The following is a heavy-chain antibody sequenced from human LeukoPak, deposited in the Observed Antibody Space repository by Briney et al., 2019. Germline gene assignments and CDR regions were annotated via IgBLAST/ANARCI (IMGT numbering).Heavy chain of an antibody. J-gene: IGHJ4*02. CDR3: ARGKLTDTATPAFDY. CDR1: GPSFSVYY. CDR2: NNHSGST. V-gene: IGHV4-34*01. Sequence: AETLSLICALYGPSFSVYYWRCTRQPPGKGRECLGENNHSGSTNYNTTLKSRVTISVDTSKNQFSLKLSSVTAADTAVYYCARGKLTDTATPAFDYWGQGTLVTVSS. D-gene: IGHD5-18*01.